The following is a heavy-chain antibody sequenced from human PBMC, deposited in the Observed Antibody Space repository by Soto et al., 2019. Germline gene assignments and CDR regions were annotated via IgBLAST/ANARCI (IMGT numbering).Heavy chain of an antibody. V-gene: IGHV3-20*01. J-gene: IGHJ6*03. CDR1: GFTFDDYG. CDR3: ARGAAFGVVKDYYYYMDV. CDR2: INWNGGST. D-gene: IGHD3-3*01. Sequence: PGGSLRLSCAASGFTFDDYGMSWVRQAPGKGLEWVSGINWNGGSTGYADSVKGRFTISRDNAKNSLYLQMNSLRAEATALYHCARGAAFGVVKDYYYYMDVWGKGTTVTVSS.